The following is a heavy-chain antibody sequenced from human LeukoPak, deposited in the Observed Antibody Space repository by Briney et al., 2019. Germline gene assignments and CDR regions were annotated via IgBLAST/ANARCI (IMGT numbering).Heavy chain of an antibody. V-gene: IGHV3-30*18. CDR2: ISYDGTNK. CDR1: RFKFSRYG. D-gene: IGHD3-22*01. Sequence: GGSLRLSCEASRFKFSRYGMHWVRQAPGKGLQWVAVISYDGTNKYYGDSVKGRFTISRDNSENALYLQMNNLGAEDTAVYYCAKDPLRDYDSGGYYYDWYFDVWGRGTLVIVSS. CDR3: AKDPLRDYDSGGYYYDWYFDV. J-gene: IGHJ2*01.